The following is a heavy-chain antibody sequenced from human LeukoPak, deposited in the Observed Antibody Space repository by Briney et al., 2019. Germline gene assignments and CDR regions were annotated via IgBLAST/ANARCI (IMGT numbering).Heavy chain of an antibody. CDR1: GSTFKNYA. Sequence: GGSLRLSCVGSGSTFKNYAIFWVRQAPGKGLEWTALISDGGTNQYFADSVKDRFSIPRDDSKSTVYLQMNSLRAEDTAVYYCARAPDLSGYDFDYWGQGTLVTVSS. D-gene: IGHD5-12*01. V-gene: IGHV3-30*04. CDR2: ISDGGTNQ. J-gene: IGHJ4*02. CDR3: ARAPDLSGYDFDY.